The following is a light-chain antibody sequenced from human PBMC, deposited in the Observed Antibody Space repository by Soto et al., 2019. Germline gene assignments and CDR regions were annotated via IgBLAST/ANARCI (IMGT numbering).Light chain of an antibody. CDR1: SSDVGGHDY. V-gene: IGLV2-14*01. Sequence: QSVLTQPASVSGSPGQSITISCTGTSSDVGGHDYVSWYQQHPGKAPKLMIYEVNNRPSGVSSRFSGSKSGNTASLTISGLQAEDEADYYCSSYTSSTTYVFGNGTKVTVL. J-gene: IGLJ1*01. CDR3: SSYTSSTTYV. CDR2: EVN.